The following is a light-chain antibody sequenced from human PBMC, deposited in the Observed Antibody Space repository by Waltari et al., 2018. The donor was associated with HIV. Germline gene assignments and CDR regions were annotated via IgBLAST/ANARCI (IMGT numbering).Light chain of an antibody. J-gene: IGLJ2*01. V-gene: IGLV1-40*01. CDR2: GNK. CDR1: SSNLGADYD. Sequence: QSVLTQPPSVSGAPGQRVTISCTGGSSNLGADYDVHWYQQIPGTAPKLLISGNKNRPSGVPDRFSASKSGTSASLAITGLQAEDEADYFCQSYDRSLCASVVFGGGTKLTVL. CDR3: QSYDRSLCASVV.